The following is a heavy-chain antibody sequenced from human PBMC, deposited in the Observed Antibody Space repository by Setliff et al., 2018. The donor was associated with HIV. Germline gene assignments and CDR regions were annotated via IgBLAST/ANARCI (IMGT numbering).Heavy chain of an antibody. Sequence: SETLSLTCTVSGDSISSHYWSWIRQPPGKGLEWIGYLSNRGTTDYNPSLRNRVTISGDTSKNHFSLRLTSVTAADTAVYYCAREPVPYWCFDLWGRGTLVTVSS. J-gene: IGHJ2*01. V-gene: IGHV4-59*11. CDR2: LSNRGTT. CDR3: AREPVPYWCFDL. CDR1: GDSISSHY.